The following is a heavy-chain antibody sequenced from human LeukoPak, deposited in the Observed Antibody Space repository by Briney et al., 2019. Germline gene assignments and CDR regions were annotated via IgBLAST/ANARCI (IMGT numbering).Heavy chain of an antibody. D-gene: IGHD4-23*01. J-gene: IGHJ4*02. CDR2: ISSGGST. Sequence: SGGSLRLSCAASGFTVSSNYMSWVRQAPGKGLEWVSIISSGGSTYYADSVKGRFTISRDNSKNTLYLQMNSLRAEDTAVYYCAKATMTTVVTPFDYWGQGTLVTVSS. V-gene: IGHV3-53*01. CDR1: GFTVSSNY. CDR3: AKATMTTVVTPFDY.